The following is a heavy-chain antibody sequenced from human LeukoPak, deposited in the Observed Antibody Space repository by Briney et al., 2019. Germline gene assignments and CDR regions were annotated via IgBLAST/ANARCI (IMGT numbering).Heavy chain of an antibody. V-gene: IGHV3-9*01. CDR2: ISWNSGSI. J-gene: IGHJ6*03. CDR3: AKDKVAGYYYYYYMDV. D-gene: IGHD6-19*01. CDR1: GFTFDDYA. Sequence: SGGSLRLSCAASGFTFDDYAMHWVRQAPGKGLGWVSGISWNSGSIGYADSVKGRFTISRDNAKNSLYLQMNSLRAEDTALYYCAKDKVAGYYYYYYMDVWGKGTTVTVSS.